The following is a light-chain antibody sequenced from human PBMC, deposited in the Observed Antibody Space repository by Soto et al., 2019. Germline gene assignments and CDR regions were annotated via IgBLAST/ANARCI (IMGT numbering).Light chain of an antibody. V-gene: IGKV1-39*01. Sequence: DIQLTQSPSTLSASVGDRVTITCRASQNIFTYLNWYQQRPGQAPNLLIYATSNLQSGVLSRFSGSGSGTDFTLTIGSLQPEDFATYYCQHSYSSPTFGQGTKVDIK. CDR1: QNIFTY. CDR2: ATS. CDR3: QHSYSSPT. J-gene: IGKJ2*01.